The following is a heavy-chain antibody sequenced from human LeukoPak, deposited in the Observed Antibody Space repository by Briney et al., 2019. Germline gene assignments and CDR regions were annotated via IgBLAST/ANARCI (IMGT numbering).Heavy chain of an antibody. Sequence: GGSLRLSCAASGFTFSSYGMSWVRQAPGKGLEWVSAISGSGGSTYYADSVKGRFTISRDNSKNSLYLQMNSLRAEDTAVYYCARDQGVAAAGTSGWFDPWGQGTLVTVSS. J-gene: IGHJ5*02. CDR1: GFTFSSYG. CDR3: ARDQGVAAAGTSGWFDP. D-gene: IGHD6-13*01. CDR2: ISGSGGST. V-gene: IGHV3-23*01.